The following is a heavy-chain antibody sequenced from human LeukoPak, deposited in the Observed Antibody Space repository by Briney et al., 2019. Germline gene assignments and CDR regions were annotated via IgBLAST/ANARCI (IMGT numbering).Heavy chain of an antibody. Sequence: GGSLRLSCAASGFTFSTYWMSWVRQAPGKGLEWVANIKEDGSEKYYVDSVKGRFTISRDNAKNSVYLQMNSLRAEDTAVYYCARDVPAYYYDSSGYTDAFDIWGQGTMVTVSS. V-gene: IGHV3-7*05. D-gene: IGHD3-22*01. CDR2: IKEDGSEK. CDR3: ARDVPAYYYDSSGYTDAFDI. J-gene: IGHJ3*02. CDR1: GFTFSTYW.